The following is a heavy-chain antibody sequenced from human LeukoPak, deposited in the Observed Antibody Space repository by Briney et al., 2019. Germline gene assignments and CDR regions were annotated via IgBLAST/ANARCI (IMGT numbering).Heavy chain of an antibody. D-gene: IGHD3-22*01. V-gene: IGHV3-23*01. J-gene: IGHJ4*02. CDR2: ISGSGGST. Sequence: PGGSLRLSCAASGFTFSSYAMSWVRQAPGKGLEWVSAISGSGGSTYYADSAKGRFTISRDDSKNTLYLQMNSLRAEDTALYYCAKTSGSSGYLPFDYWGQGTLVTVSS. CDR1: GFTFSSYA. CDR3: AKTSGSSGYLPFDY.